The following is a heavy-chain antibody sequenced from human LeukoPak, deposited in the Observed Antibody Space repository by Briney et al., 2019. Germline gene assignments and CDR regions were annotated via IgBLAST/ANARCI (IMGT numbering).Heavy chain of an antibody. CDR2: IYYSGST. J-gene: IGHJ5*02. CDR3: ARAMLLWFGEGWFDP. Sequence: SETLSLTCTVSGGSISSYYWSWIRQPPGKGLEWIGSIYYSGSTYYNPSLKSRVTISVDTSKNQVSLKLSSVTAADTAVYYCARAMLLWFGEGWFDPWGQGTLVTVSS. V-gene: IGHV4-59*12. D-gene: IGHD3-10*01. CDR1: GGSISSYY.